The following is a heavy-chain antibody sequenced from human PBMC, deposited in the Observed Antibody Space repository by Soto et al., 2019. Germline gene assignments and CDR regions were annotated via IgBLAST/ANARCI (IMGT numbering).Heavy chain of an antibody. Sequence: SETLSLTCAVSGGSFSGFYWTWIRQPPGEGLEWIGEINHSGTTNFNPSLRSRLTISLDSSKKHFSLKLTSMTATDAAVYYCARANRTLVTSYGLDVWGQGTTVTVSS. CDR3: ARANRTLVTSYGLDV. D-gene: IGHD2-21*02. V-gene: IGHV4-34*01. CDR1: GGSFSGFY. J-gene: IGHJ6*02. CDR2: INHSGTT.